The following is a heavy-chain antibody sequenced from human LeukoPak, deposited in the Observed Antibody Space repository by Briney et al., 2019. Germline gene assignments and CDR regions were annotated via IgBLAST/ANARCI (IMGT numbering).Heavy chain of an antibody. CDR2: ISAYNGNT. V-gene: IGHV1-18*01. CDR1: GYTFTSYG. J-gene: IGHJ5*02. Sequence: ASVKVSCKASGYTFTSYGISWVRQAPGQGLEWMGWISAYNGNTNYAQKLQGRVTMTTDTSTSTAYMELRSLRSDDTAVYYCARNYYCSSGYVDWFDPWGQGTLVTVSS. D-gene: IGHD3-22*01. CDR3: ARNYYCSSGYVDWFDP.